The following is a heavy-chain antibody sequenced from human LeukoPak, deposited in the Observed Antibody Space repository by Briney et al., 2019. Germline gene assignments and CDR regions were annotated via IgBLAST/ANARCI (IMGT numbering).Heavy chain of an antibody. D-gene: IGHD1-26*01. CDR2: INAYNGNT. Sequence: ASVKVSCKTSGYTFTYYVISWVRQAPGQGLEWMGWINAYNGNTNDAQKFQGRATMTTDTSTSTAYMELRSLRSDDTAVSYCARGEKPYDYWGQETLVSVSS. CDR1: GYTFTYYV. J-gene: IGHJ4*02. V-gene: IGHV1-18*01. CDR3: ARGEKPYDY.